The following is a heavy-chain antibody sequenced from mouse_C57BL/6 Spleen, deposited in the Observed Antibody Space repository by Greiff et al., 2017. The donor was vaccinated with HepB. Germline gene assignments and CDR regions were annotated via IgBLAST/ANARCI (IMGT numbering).Heavy chain of an antibody. J-gene: IGHJ4*01. CDR1: GYTFTSYW. D-gene: IGHD2-3*01. Sequence: QVHVKQPGAELVKPGASVKLSCKASGYTFTSYWMHWVKQRPGQGLEWIGMIHPNSGSTNYNEKFKSKATLTVDKSSSTAYMQLSSLTSEDSAVYYCASIYDGYNGAMDYWGQGTSVTVSS. CDR3: ASIYDGYNGAMDY. V-gene: IGHV1-64*01. CDR2: IHPNSGST.